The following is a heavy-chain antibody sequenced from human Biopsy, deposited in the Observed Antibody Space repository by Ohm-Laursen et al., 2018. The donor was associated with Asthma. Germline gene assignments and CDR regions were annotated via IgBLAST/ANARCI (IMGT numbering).Heavy chain of an antibody. V-gene: IGHV1-18*01. D-gene: IGHD1-26*01. CDR2: ISAYNGNT. CDR1: GDILSSFG. Sequence: ASVKGSCKAHGDILSSFGIKWVRKAPGQGLEWMGWISAYNGNTNYAQKLQGRVTMTTDTSTSTAYMELRSLRSDDTAVHYCARDGPVGAPSDYWGQGTLVTVSS. CDR3: ARDGPVGAPSDY. J-gene: IGHJ4*02.